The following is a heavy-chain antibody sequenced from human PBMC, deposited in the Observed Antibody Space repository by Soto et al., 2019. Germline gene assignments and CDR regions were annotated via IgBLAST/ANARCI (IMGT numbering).Heavy chain of an antibody. CDR3: GRDSKWDDTSVGMDV. J-gene: IGHJ6*02. V-gene: IGHV1-18*01. CDR1: GYTFTSYG. CDR2: INAYNGNT. Sequence: ASVKVSCKASGYTFTSYGISWVRQAPGQGLEWMGWINAYNGNTNYSQKLQGRVTITRDTSASTAYMELSSLRSEDTSVYYCGRDSKWDDTSVGMDVWGQGTKVTVSS. D-gene: IGHD3-22*01.